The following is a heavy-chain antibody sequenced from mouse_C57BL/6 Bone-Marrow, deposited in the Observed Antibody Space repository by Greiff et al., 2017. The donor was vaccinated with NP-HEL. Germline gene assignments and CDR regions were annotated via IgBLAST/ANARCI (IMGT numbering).Heavy chain of an antibody. D-gene: IGHD1-1*01. J-gene: IGHJ4*01. CDR2: IYWDDDK. CDR1: GFSLSTSGMG. Sequence: VKLMESGPGILQSSQTLSLTCSFSGFSLSTSGMGVSWIRQPSGKGLEWLAHIYWDDDKRYNPSLKSRLTISKDTSRNQVFLKITSVDTADTATYYCARSPFLYYYGSSYGAMDYWGQGTSVTVSS. V-gene: IGHV8-12*01. CDR3: ARSPFLYYYGSSYGAMDY.